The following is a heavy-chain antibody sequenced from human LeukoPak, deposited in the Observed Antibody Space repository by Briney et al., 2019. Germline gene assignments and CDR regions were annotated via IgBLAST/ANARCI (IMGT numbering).Heavy chain of an antibody. J-gene: IGHJ3*02. CDR2: ISYDGSNK. CDR3: ARGGPKGAFDI. D-gene: IGHD3/OR15-3a*01. V-gene: IGHV3-30*03. Sequence: PGRSLRLSCAASGFTFSSYGMHWVRQAPGKGLEWVAVISYDGSNKYYADSVKGRFTISRDNSKNTLYLQMNSLRAEDTAVYYCARGGPKGAFDIWGQGTMVTVSS. CDR1: GFTFSSYG.